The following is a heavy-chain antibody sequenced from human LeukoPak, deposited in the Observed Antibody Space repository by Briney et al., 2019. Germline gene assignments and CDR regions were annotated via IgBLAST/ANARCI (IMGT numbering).Heavy chain of an antibody. Sequence: ASVKVSCKASGGTFCSYAISWVRQAPGQGLEWMVGIIPIFGTANYAQKFQGRVTITADESTSTAYMELSSLRSEDTAVYYCAGGSLGYCSSTSCYSDYWGQGTLVTVTS. CDR3: AGGSLGYCSSTSCYSDY. CDR1: GGTFCSYA. D-gene: IGHD2-2*01. V-gene: IGHV1-69*13. J-gene: IGHJ4*02. CDR2: IIPIFGTA.